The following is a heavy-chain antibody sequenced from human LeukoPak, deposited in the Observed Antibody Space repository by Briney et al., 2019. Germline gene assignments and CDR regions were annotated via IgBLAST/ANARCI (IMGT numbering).Heavy chain of an antibody. D-gene: IGHD5-24*01. CDR1: GFTFSSYS. Sequence: PGGSLRLSCAASGFTFSSYSINWVRQAPGKGLEWVAYISSSSTTIYYADSLKGRCTISRDNAKNSLYLQMSSLRDEDTAVYYCARPRDGYNHGAFDIWGQGTVVTVSS. J-gene: IGHJ3*02. CDR2: ISSSSTTI. CDR3: ARPRDGYNHGAFDI. V-gene: IGHV3-48*02.